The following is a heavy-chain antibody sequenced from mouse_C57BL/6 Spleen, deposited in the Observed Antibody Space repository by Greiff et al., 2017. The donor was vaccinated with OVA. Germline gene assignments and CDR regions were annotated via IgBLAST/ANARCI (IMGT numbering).Heavy chain of an antibody. D-gene: IGHD1-1*02. CDR2: IYPGNGDT. J-gene: IGHJ4*01. V-gene: IGHV1-12*01. Sequence: LQQSGAELVRPGASVKMSCKASGYTFTSYNMHWVKQTPRQGLEWIGAIYPGNGDTSYNQKFKGKATLTVDKSSSTAYMQLSSLTSEDSAVYFCARFLWGRGHYAMDYWGQGTSVTVSS. CDR3: ARFLWGRGHYAMDY. CDR1: GYTFTSYN.